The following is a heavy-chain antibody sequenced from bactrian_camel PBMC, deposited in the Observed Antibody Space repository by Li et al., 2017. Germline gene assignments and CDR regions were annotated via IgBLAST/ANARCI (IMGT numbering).Heavy chain of an antibody. CDR1: GFAFNTNS. J-gene: IGHJ4*01. CDR3: AVVGPSCDF. V-gene: IGHV3S42*01. CDR2: ISGGGYA. D-gene: IGHD2*01. Sequence: QLVESGGGSVQAGGSLRLSCAVSGFAFNTNSVTWVRQPPGKEREVFSTISGGGYATYADSVKGRFTISQDNNRSKLYLQMNSLKTEDTAMYYCAVVGPSCDFWGQGTQVTVS.